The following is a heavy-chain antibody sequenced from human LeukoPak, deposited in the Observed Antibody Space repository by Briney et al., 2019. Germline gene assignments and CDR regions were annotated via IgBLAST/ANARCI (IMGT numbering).Heavy chain of an antibody. J-gene: IGHJ1*01. D-gene: IGHD5-18*01. CDR3: ASSDITAMDLQH. Sequence: SETLSLTCTVSGGSISSYYWSWIRQPAGKGLEWIGRIYTSGSTNYNPSLKSRVTMSVDTSKNQFSLKLSSVTAADTAVYYCASSDITAMDLQHWGQGTLVTVSS. V-gene: IGHV4-4*07. CDR2: IYTSGST. CDR1: GGSISSYY.